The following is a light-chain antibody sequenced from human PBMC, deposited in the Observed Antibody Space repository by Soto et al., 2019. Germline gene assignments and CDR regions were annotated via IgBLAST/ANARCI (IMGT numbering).Light chain of an antibody. CDR2: AAS. CDR1: QDIRSD. CDR3: QQSYGTLIT. Sequence: IQMTQFPSSLSASVGDIVTITCRASQDIRSDLNWYQQRPGKAPNLLIYAASSLQSGVPSRFSGSGSGTDFTLTISSLQPEDFATYYCQQSYGTLITFGQGTRLEIK. V-gene: IGKV1-39*01. J-gene: IGKJ5*01.